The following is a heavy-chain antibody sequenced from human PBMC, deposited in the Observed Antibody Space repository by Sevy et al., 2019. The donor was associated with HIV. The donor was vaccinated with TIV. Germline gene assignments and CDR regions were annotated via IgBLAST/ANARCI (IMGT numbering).Heavy chain of an antibody. CDR1: GGSISSSSYY. V-gene: IGHV4-39*01. J-gene: IGHJ4*02. Sequence: SETLSLTCTVSGGSISSSSYYWGWIRQPPGKGLEWIGSIYYSGSTYYNPSLKSRVTISVDTSKNQFSLKLSSVTAADTAVYYCARVDYDFWSGYYTSFDYWGQGTLVTVSS. CDR2: IYYSGST. D-gene: IGHD3-3*01. CDR3: ARVDYDFWSGYYTSFDY.